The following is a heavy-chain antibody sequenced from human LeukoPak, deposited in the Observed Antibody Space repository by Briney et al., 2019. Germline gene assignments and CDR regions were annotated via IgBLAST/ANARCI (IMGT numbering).Heavy chain of an antibody. D-gene: IGHD3-16*01. Sequence: GASVKVSCTASGYTFTNYNMHWVRQAPGQGLEWMGWINPDNGKTSFSEKFQGRVTLTLDTSTNTAYMDLTTLRSDDTAVYYCARVDGATSLYWGPGTLVTVSS. V-gene: IGHV1-2*02. CDR3: ARVDGATSLY. CDR2: INPDNGKT. CDR1: GYTFTNYN. J-gene: IGHJ4*02.